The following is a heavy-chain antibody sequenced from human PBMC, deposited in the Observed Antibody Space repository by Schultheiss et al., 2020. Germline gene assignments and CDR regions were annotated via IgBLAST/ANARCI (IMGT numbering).Heavy chain of an antibody. V-gene: IGHV3-23*01. D-gene: IGHD3-10*01. J-gene: IGHJ6*02. Sequence: GGSLRLSCAASGFTFSSYSMNWVRQAPGKGLEWVSAISGSGGSTYYADSVKGRLTLSRDNSENTVYLQMNSLRAEDTAVYYCARDLVITMVRGVINYYYGMDVWGQGTTVTVSS. CDR1: GFTFSSYS. CDR2: ISGSGGST. CDR3: ARDLVITMVRGVINYYYGMDV.